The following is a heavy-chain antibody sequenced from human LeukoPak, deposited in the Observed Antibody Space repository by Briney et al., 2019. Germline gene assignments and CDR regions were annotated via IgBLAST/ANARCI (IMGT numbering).Heavy chain of an antibody. CDR1: GGFVSDYY. CDR3: ASRKLANDY. Sequence: SETLSLTCTISGGFVSDYYWSWIRQSPGKGLEWIGYIYYTGSTTYNPSLKSRVTMSADTSKNQFSLNLNSVTAADTAVYSCASRKLANDYWGQGTLGTVSS. D-gene: IGHD1-1*01. CDR2: IYYTGST. V-gene: IGHV4-59*02. J-gene: IGHJ4*02.